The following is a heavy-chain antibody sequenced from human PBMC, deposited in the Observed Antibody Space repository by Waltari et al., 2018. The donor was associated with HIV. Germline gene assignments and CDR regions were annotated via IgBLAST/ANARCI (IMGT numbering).Heavy chain of an antibody. V-gene: IGHV4-39*01. CDR3: ARHALRVGAAYWSFDL. Sequence: QLQLQESGPGLVKPSETLSLTCTVSGDSIRNSNYFWGGIRQPPGKGLEWIGRIFYSWSTYYNPSLKSRVTISVDTSKNQFSLKVNSVTAADTAVYYCARHALRVGAAYWSFDLWGRGTLVTVSS. CDR2: IFYSWST. CDR1: GDSIRNSNYF. D-gene: IGHD1-26*01. J-gene: IGHJ2*01.